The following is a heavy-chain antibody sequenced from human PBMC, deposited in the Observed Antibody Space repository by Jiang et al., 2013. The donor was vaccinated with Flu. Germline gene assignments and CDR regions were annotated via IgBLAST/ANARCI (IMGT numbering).Heavy chain of an antibody. CDR1: GGSISSGGYY. J-gene: IGHJ2*01. V-gene: IGHV4-31*03. CDR2: IYYSGST. Sequence: GPGLVKPSQTLSLTCTVSGGSISSGGYYWSWIRQHPGKGLEWIGYIYYSGSTYYNPSLKSRVTISVDTSKNQFSLKLSSVTAADTAVYYCAGLKYYYDSSGYPLGWYFDLWGRGTLVTVSS. CDR3: AGLKYYYDSSGYPLGWYFDL. D-gene: IGHD3-22*01.